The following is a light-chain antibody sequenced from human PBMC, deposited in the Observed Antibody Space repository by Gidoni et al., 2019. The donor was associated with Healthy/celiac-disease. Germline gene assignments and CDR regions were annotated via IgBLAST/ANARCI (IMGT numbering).Light chain of an antibody. CDR1: QSISSS. J-gene: IGKJ1*01. CDR2: AAS. CDR3: EQSYSTSRT. V-gene: IGKV1-39*01. Sequence: DIQLTQSPSSLSASVGDRVTITCRASQSISSSLNWYQQKPGKAPKLLIYAASSLQSGVRSRFSGSGTGTDFTVTISSLQPEDFATYYCEQSYSTSRTFGQGTKVEIK.